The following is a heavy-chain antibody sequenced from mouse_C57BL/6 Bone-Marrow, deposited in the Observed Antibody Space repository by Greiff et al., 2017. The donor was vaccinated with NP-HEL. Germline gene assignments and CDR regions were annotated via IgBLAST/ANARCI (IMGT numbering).Heavy chain of an antibody. D-gene: IGHD1-1*01. CDR1: GYTFTSYW. J-gene: IGHJ3*01. V-gene: IGHV1-64*01. CDR3: AREKFITTVVATPCAY. Sequence: VQLQQPGAELVKPGASVKLSCKASGYTFTSYWMHWVKQRPGQGLEWIGMIHPNSGSTNYNEKFKSKATLTVDKSSSTAYMQLSSLTSEDSAVYYCAREKFITTVVATPCAYWGQGTLVTVSA. CDR2: IHPNSGST.